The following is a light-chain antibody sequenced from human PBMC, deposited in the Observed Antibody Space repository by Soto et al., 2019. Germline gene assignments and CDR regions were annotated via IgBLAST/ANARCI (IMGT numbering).Light chain of an antibody. CDR2: DVT. J-gene: IGLJ7*01. V-gene: IGLV2-14*03. Sequence: QSALTQPASVSGSPGQSSTVSCTGTSSDVGSYDSVSWYQQHPGKAPKLMIYDVTNRPSGVSNRFSGSKSGNTASLTISGLRAEDEADYYCSSSTSSSTVVFGGGTQLTVL. CDR3: SSSTSSSTVV. CDR1: SSDVGSYDS.